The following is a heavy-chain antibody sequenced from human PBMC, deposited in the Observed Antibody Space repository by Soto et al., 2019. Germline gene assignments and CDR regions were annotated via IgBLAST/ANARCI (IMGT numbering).Heavy chain of an antibody. CDR2: IDASGST. Sequence: SETLVLTCTVSHGSISTYCLNGIRQPAGKGLEWIGRIDASGSTDYDPSLKSRVTMSVDTSKNQFSLRLSSVTAADTAVYYCERGGHDFWSGPFDYWGQGAQVTVSS. D-gene: IGHD3-3*01. J-gene: IGHJ4*02. CDR1: HGSISTYC. V-gene: IGHV4-4*07. CDR3: ERGGHDFWSGPFDY.